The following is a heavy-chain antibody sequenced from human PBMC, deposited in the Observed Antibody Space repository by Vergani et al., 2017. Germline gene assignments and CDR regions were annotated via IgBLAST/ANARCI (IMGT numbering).Heavy chain of an antibody. CDR3: AKREYHPGDYYYYYMDV. V-gene: IGHV4-39*01. CDR1: GGSISSSSYY. D-gene: IGHD2-2*01. Sequence: QLQLQESGPGLVKPSETLSLTCTVSGGSISSSSYYWGWIRQPPGKGLEWIGSIYYSGSTYYNPSLKSRVTISVDTSKNQFSLKLSSVTAADTAVYYCAKREYHPGDYYYYYMDVWGKGTTVTVSS. J-gene: IGHJ6*03. CDR2: IYYSGST.